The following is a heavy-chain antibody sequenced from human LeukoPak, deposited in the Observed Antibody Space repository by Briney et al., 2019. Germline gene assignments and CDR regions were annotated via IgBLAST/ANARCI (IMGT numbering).Heavy chain of an antibody. Sequence: ASVKVSCKASGYTFTSYGISWVRQAPGQGLEWMGWNSAYNGNTNYAQKLQGRVTMTTDTSTSTAYMELRSLRSDDTAVYYCARDLHTYYDFWSGYYFSWFDPWGQGTLVTVSS. V-gene: IGHV1-18*01. CDR1: GYTFTSYG. CDR3: ARDLHTYYDFWSGYYFSWFDP. D-gene: IGHD3-3*01. J-gene: IGHJ5*02. CDR2: NSAYNGNT.